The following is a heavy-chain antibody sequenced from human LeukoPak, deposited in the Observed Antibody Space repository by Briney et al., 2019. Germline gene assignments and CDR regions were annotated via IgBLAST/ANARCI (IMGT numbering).Heavy chain of an antibody. V-gene: IGHV3-23*01. CDR1: GFTFSNYA. D-gene: IGHD3-9*01. Sequence: GASLRLSCAASGFTFSNYAMSWVRQAPGKGLEWVSAIVGSGSNTYYADSVKGRFTISRDNPKNTLYLQVNSLRAEDTAVYYCAKWGDYDILTGYYDSDYWGQGTLVTVSS. CDR3: AKWGDYDILTGYYDSDY. J-gene: IGHJ4*02. CDR2: IVGSGSNT.